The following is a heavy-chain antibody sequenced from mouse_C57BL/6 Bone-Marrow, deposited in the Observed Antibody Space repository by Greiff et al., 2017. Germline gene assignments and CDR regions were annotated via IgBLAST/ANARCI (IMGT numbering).Heavy chain of an antibody. CDR1: GFTFSDAW. J-gene: IGHJ1*03. CDR3: TSPIYYYGSSYPDWYFDV. CDR2: IRNKANNHAT. Sequence: EVKLEESGGGLVQPGGSMKLSCAASGFTFSDAWMDWVRQSPEKGLEWVAEIRNKANNHATYYAESVKGRFTISRDDSKSSVYLQMNSLRAEDTGIYYCTSPIYYYGSSYPDWYFDVWGTGTTVTVSS. D-gene: IGHD1-1*01. V-gene: IGHV6-6*01.